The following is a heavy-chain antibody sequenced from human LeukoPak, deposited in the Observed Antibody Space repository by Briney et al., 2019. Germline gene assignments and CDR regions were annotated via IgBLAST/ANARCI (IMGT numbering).Heavy chain of an antibody. CDR3: ARLGWWDS. CDR1: GDSVSNDNFY. J-gene: IGHJ4*02. Sequence: SETLSLTCTVSGDSVSNDNFYWGWIRQPPGKGLEWIGSIYYNGRTYYNPSLNSRVTISGGTSKNQFSLKPSPVTAADTAVYYCARLGWWDSWGQGTLVTVSS. V-gene: IGHV4-39*01. CDR2: IYYNGRT. D-gene: IGHD2-15*01.